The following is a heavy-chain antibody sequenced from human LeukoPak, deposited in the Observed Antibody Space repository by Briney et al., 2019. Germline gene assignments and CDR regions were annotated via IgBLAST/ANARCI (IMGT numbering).Heavy chain of an antibody. CDR3: AKGSGPKTVTTRFDYYYYMDV. CDR2: IIWNSRYT. V-gene: IGHV3-9*01. Sequence: PGGSLRLSCAAFGFTFDDYAMHWVRQVPGKGLEWISGIIWNSRYTGYADSVKGRFTISRDNSKNTLYLQMNSLRAEDTAVYYCAKGSGPKTVTTRFDYYYYMDVWGKGTTVTVSS. D-gene: IGHD4-11*01. CDR1: GFTFDDYA. J-gene: IGHJ6*03.